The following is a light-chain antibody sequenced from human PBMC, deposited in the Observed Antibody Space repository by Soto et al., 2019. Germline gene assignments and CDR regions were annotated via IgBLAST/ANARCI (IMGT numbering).Light chain of an antibody. J-gene: IGLJ2*01. V-gene: IGLV1-36*01. Sequence: QPVLTQPPSVSGAPRQRVTISCSGSSSNIGNKPVNWYQQLPGKAPKLLIYYDDLLPSGVSDRFSGSKSGTSASLAISGLQYEDEADYYCSTWDDSLNTEVFGGGTKLTVL. CDR1: SSNIGNKP. CDR3: STWDDSLNTEV. CDR2: YDD.